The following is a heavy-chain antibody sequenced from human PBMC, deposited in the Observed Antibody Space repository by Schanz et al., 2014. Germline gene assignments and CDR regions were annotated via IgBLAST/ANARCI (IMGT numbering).Heavy chain of an antibody. J-gene: IGHJ6*02. V-gene: IGHV3-23*04. CDR3: AKGMGYCSGGTCYDCYYYGLDV. D-gene: IGHD2-15*01. CDR2: ISHSGGSK. Sequence: VQLVESGGGLVKPGGSLRLSCAASGFTFRDYYMSWIRQAPGKGLEWVSSISHSGGSKYYADSVKGRFTISRDNSENTLYLQMDSLSADDTAVFYCAKGMGYCSGGTCYDCYYYGLDVWGQGTTVTVSS. CDR1: GFTFRDYY.